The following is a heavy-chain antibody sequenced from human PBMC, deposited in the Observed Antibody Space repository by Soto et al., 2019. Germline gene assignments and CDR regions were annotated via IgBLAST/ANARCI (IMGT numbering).Heavy chain of an antibody. CDR1: GFPFSAYN. D-gene: IGHD2-21*02. Sequence: GGSLRLSCTGSGFPFSAYNINWVRQAPGKGLEWVSSITVGSSHIYQPNSMKGRFTISRDDAKNSVYLQIDSLRDEDTALYFCARQRTSVVTQAYFDVWGPGSLVTVSS. V-gene: IGHV3-21*01. J-gene: IGHJ4*02. CDR3: ARQRTSVVTQAYFDV. CDR2: ITVGSSHI.